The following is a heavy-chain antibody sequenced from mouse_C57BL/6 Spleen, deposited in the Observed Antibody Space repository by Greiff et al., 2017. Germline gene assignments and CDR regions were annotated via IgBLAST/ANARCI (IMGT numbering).Heavy chain of an antibody. D-gene: IGHD1-3*01. Sequence: VHVKQSGAELVRPGASVKLSCTASGFNITDYYMHWVKQRPQQGLEWIGRIDPEDGDTEYAPKFQGKATMTADTSSNTAYLQLSSLTSEDTAVYYCTGSDPYFDYWGQGTSLTVSS. CDR1: GFNITDYY. CDR2: IDPEDGDT. CDR3: TGSDPYFDY. V-gene: IGHV14-1*01. J-gene: IGHJ2*02.